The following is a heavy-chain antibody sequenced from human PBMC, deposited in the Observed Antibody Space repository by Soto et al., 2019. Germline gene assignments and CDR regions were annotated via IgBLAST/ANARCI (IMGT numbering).Heavy chain of an antibody. CDR2: INPNSGGT. D-gene: IGHD2-15*01. V-gene: IGHV1-2*02. J-gene: IGHJ4*02. CDR3: AISRYCSGGYCFTNSLSYFDY. CDR1: GYTFTGHD. Sequence: ASVKVCCKASGYTFTGHDLHWVRQSPGQGLEWMGWINPNSGGTNYAQEFQGRVTMTRDTSISTAYMELSGLRSDDTAVYYCAISRYCSGGYCFTNSLSYFDYWGQGTLVTVSA.